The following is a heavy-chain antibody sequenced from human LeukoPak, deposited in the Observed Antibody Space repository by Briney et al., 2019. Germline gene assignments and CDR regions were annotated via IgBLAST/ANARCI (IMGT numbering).Heavy chain of an antibody. J-gene: IGHJ6*02. Sequence: GGSLRLSCAASGFSFGGYALHWVRQAPGKGLEWVASISWNSGDIVHADSVKGRFTISRDNSKNTLYLQMNSLRAEDTAVYYCARDQWNYYYYYGMDVWGQGTTVTVSS. CDR1: GFSFGGYA. CDR2: ISWNSGDI. D-gene: IGHD1-1*01. V-gene: IGHV3-9*01. CDR3: ARDQWNYYYYYGMDV.